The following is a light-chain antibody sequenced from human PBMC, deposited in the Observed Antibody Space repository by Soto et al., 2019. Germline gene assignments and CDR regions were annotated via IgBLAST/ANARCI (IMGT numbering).Light chain of an antibody. J-gene: IGKJ4*01. CDR3: QQYHIWLT. CDR1: QSVNKY. Sequence: EIVLTHSPATLSLPPWERATLSCRASQSVNKYLAWFQQKLGQPPRLLIYDTSNRATGIPPRFSGSGSGTEFTLTISSLQSEDFAIYYCQQYHIWLTFGGGTKVDIK. CDR2: DTS. V-gene: IGKV3D-15*01.